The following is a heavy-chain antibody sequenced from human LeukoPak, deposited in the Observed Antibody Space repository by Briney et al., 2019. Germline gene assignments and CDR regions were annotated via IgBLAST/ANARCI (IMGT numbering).Heavy chain of an antibody. CDR2: ISAYNGNT. V-gene: IGHV1-18*01. CDR1: GYTFTNYG. J-gene: IGHJ5*02. CDR3: ARAPKYYYDSSGYYHPYNWFDP. D-gene: IGHD3-22*01. Sequence: ASVKVSCKASGYTFTNYGISWVRQAPGQGLEWMGWISAYNGNTNYAQKLQGRVTMTTDTSTSTAYMELRSLRSDDTAVYYCARAPKYYYDSSGYYHPYNWFDPWGQGTLVTVSS.